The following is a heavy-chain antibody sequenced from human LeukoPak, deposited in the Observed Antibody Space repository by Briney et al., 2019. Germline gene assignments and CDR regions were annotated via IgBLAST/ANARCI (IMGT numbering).Heavy chain of an antibody. CDR1: GFTFSSYG. D-gene: IGHD3-22*01. V-gene: IGHV3-33*01. CDR3: ARDHSHYYDSSGYPDAFDI. J-gene: IGHJ3*02. Sequence: GRSLRLSCAASGFTFSSYGMHWVRQAPGKGLEWVAVIWYDGSNKYYADSVKGRFTISRDNSKNTLYLQMNSLRAEDTAVYYCARDHSHYYDSSGYPDAFDIWGQGTMVTVSS. CDR2: IWYDGSNK.